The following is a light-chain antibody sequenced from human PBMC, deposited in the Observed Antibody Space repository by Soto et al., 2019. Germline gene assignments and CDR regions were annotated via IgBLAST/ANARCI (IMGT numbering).Light chain of an antibody. V-gene: IGLV2-14*03. J-gene: IGLJ3*02. Sequence: QSALTQPASVSGSPGQSITISCTGTSSDVGDYNFVSWYQQLPGKAPKLTMYEVSHRPSGVSNRFCGSKSGNTASLTISGILAGDEAHYYCSSHSTSSIWVFGGGTKLTVL. CDR1: SSDVGDYNF. CDR3: SSHSTSSIWV. CDR2: EVS.